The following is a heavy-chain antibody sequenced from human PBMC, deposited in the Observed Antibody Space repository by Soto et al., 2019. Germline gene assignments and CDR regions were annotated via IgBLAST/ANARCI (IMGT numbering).Heavy chain of an antibody. V-gene: IGHV1-18*01. CDR1: GYTFTSYG. CDR2: ISAYNGNT. Sequence: GASVKVSCKASGYTFTSYGISWVRQAPGQGLEWMGWISAYNGNTNYSQKFQGRVTITRDTSASTAYMELSSLRSDDTAVYYCATDPHYYDTTGYCLDNWGQGTLVTVSS. D-gene: IGHD3-22*01. J-gene: IGHJ4*02. CDR3: ATDPHYYDTTGYCLDN.